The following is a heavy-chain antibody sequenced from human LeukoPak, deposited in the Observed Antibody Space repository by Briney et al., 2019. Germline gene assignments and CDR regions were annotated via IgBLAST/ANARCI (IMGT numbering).Heavy chain of an antibody. Sequence: PGGSLRLSCAASGFTFSSYNMNWVRQAPGKGLEWVSSISSSSTYNSADSVKGRLTISRDNARNSVNLVMNSLRAEDTAVYYCAREMGYCGGDCYSGYYYYYGMDVWGQGTTVTVSS. CDR2: ISSSSTY. J-gene: IGHJ6*02. V-gene: IGHV3-21*06. CDR3: AREMGYCGGDCYSGYYYYYGMDV. D-gene: IGHD2-21*02. CDR1: GFTFSSYN.